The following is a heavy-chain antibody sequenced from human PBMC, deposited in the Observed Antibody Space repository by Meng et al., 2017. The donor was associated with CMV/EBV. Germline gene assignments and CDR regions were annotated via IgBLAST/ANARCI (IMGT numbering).Heavy chain of an antibody. Sequence: YTVTGYYMHWVRQAPGQGLEWMGWINPNSGGTNYAQKFQGRVTMTRDTSISTAYMELSRLRSDDTAVYYCARSGLRFLEWSHHWFDPWGQGTLVTVS. CDR3: ARSGLRFLEWSHHWFDP. D-gene: IGHD3-3*01. J-gene: IGHJ5*02. CDR2: INPNSGGT. V-gene: IGHV1-2*02. CDR1: YTVTGYY.